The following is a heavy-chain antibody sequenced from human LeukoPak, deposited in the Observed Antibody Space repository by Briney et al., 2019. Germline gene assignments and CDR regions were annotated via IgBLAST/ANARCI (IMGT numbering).Heavy chain of an antibody. CDR2: ISPTGSIT. J-gene: IGHJ4*02. D-gene: IGHD6-6*01. CDR1: GFSFSGHW. CDR3: ARGPNSNWSGLDF. V-gene: IGHV3-74*01. Sequence: GGSLRLSCTASGFSFSGHWMHWARQLPGKGLVWVSRISPTGSITSYADSVKGRFTVSRDNAKNTLYLQVNNLRAEDTAVYYCARGPNSNWSGLDFWGQGTPLTVSS.